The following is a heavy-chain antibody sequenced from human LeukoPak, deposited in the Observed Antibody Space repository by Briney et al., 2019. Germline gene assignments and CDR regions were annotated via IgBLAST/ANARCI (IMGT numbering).Heavy chain of an antibody. Sequence: GGSLTLSCAASVFTFSSYSMNWVRQAPGKGLEWVSSIGSANSYIYYADSLKGRFTISRDNPKNSLYLQMNSLRTADTAVYYCAGSSGGNRPFDYCGQGTLVTVSS. D-gene: IGHD2-15*01. J-gene: IGHJ4*02. CDR1: VFTFSSYS. V-gene: IGHV3-21*01. CDR3: AGSSGGNRPFDY. CDR2: IGSANSYI.